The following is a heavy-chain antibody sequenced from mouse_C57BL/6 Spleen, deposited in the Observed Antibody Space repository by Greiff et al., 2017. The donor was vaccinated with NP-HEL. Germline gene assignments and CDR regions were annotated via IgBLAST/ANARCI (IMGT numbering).Heavy chain of an antibody. V-gene: IGHV1-81*01. CDR3: ARSDYGSSYEGPLGY. CDR1: GYTFTSYG. CDR2: IYPRSGNT. D-gene: IGHD1-1*01. Sequence: QVQLKQSGAELARPGASVKLSCKASGYTFTSYGISWVKQRTGQGLEWIGEIYPRSGNTYYNEKFKGKATLTADKSSSTAYMELRSLTSEDSAVYFCARSDYGSSYEGPLGYWGQGTTLTVSS. J-gene: IGHJ2*01.